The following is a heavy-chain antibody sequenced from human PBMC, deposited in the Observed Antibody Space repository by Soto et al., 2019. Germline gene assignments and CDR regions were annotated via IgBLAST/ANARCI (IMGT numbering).Heavy chain of an antibody. CDR1: GFTFSSYG. CDR3: ARDLGITIFGHGYGMDV. CDR2: IWYDGSNK. D-gene: IGHD3-3*01. V-gene: IGHV3-33*01. J-gene: IGHJ6*02. Sequence: GGSLRLSCAASGFTFSSYGMHWVRQAPGKGLEWVAVIWYDGSNKYYADSVKGRFTISRDNSKNTLYLQMNSLRAEDTAVYYCARDLGITIFGHGYGMDVWGQGTTVTVSS.